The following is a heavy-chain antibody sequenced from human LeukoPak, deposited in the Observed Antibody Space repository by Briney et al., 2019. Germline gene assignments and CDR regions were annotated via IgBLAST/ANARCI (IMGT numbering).Heavy chain of an antibody. V-gene: IGHV3-7*01. Sequence: ETLSLTCTVSGGSISSYYWSWIRQPPGKGLEWVANIKQDGSEKYYVDSVKGRFTISRDNAKNSLYLQMNSLRAEDTAVYYCARARSGYYWNYWGQGTLVTVSS. CDR1: GGSISSYY. CDR2: IKQDGSEK. CDR3: ARARSGYYWNY. D-gene: IGHD3-22*01. J-gene: IGHJ4*02.